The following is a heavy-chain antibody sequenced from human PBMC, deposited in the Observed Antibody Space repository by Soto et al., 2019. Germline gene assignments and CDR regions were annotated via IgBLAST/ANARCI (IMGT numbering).Heavy chain of an antibody. CDR1: GGTFSSNA. D-gene: IGHD6-13*01. J-gene: IGHJ6*02. Sequence: SVKAFCKASGGTFSSNAINWVRQAPGQGLEWMGGIIPIFGTANYAQKFQGRVTITADESTSTAYMELRSMRSEDTAVYYCAKDRVAAAGCYNSYCLGVRGQRSTVTVSS. CDR2: IIPIFGTA. V-gene: IGHV1-69*13. CDR3: AKDRVAAAGCYNSYCLGV.